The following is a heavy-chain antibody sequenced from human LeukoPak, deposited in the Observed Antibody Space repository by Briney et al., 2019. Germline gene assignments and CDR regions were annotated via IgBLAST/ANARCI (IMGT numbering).Heavy chain of an antibody. CDR3: ARTTIAVAGYYYYGMDV. D-gene: IGHD6-19*01. Sequence: SETLSLTCTVSGFSISSSSYYWGWLRQPPGKGLEWIGSIYYSGSTYYNPSLKRRVTISVDTSKNQFSLKLSSVTAADTAVYYCARTTIAVAGYYYYGMDVWGQGTTVTVSS. J-gene: IGHJ6*02. V-gene: IGHV4-39*01. CDR1: GFSISSSSYY. CDR2: IYYSGST.